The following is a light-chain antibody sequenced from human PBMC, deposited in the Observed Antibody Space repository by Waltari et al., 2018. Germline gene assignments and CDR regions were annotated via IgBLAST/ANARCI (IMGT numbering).Light chain of an antibody. V-gene: IGLV1-51*01. J-gene: IGLJ2*01. CDR2: DNK. CDR3: GTWDTSLSKV. CDR1: SSNIGNKY. Sequence: QSVLTQPPSVSAAPGQKVTISCSGTSSNIGNKYVSWYQQFPGTAPKVLIHDNKKRPSGMPDRFSGSKSGTSSTLVITGLQTGDEADYYCGTWDTSLSKVFGGGTKLTVL.